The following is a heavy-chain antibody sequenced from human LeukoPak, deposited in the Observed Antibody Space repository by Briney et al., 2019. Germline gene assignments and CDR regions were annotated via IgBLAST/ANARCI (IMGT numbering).Heavy chain of an antibody. CDR3: ARDHVLRYFDWLPYGMDV. J-gene: IGHJ6*02. CDR1: GGSFSGYY. V-gene: IGHV4-34*01. Sequence: SETLSLTCAVYGGSFSGYYWSWIRQPPGKGLEWIGEINHSGSTNYNPSLKSRVTISVNTSKNQFSLKLSSVTAADTAVYYCARDHVLRYFDWLPYGMDVWGQGTTVTVSS. CDR2: INHSGST. D-gene: IGHD3-9*01.